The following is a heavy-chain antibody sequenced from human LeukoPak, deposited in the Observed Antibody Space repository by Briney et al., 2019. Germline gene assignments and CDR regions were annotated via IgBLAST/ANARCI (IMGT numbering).Heavy chain of an antibody. Sequence: SETLSLTCTVSGGSISSYYWSWIRQPPGKGLEWIGYTYYSGSTNYNPSLKSRVTISVDTSKNQFSLKLSSVTAADTAVYYCARSSSWYRNFDYWGQGTLVTVSS. D-gene: IGHD6-13*01. CDR1: GGSISSYY. V-gene: IGHV4-59*08. CDR2: TYYSGST. CDR3: ARSSSWYRNFDY. J-gene: IGHJ4*02.